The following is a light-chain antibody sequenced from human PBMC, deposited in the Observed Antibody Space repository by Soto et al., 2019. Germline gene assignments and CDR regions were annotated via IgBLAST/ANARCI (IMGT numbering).Light chain of an antibody. CDR3: QQRSNWPRP. Sequence: EIVLTQSPATLSLSPGERATLSCRASQSVSSYLAWYQQKPGQAPSLLMYDASNRATGIPARFSGSGSGTDFPLTISSLEPEDFAVYYCQQRSNWPRPFGGGTKVDSK. CDR1: QSVSSY. CDR2: DAS. V-gene: IGKV3-11*01. J-gene: IGKJ4*01.